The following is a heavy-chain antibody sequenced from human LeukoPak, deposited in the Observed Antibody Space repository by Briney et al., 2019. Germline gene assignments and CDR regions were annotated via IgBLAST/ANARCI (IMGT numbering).Heavy chain of an antibody. CDR1: GFTFSSYA. CDR3: AKDMTTGYFFLDY. CDR2: ISGSGGST. D-gene: IGHD4-11*01. J-gene: IGHJ4*02. Sequence: GGSLRLSCAASGFTFSSYAMSWVRQAPGKGLEWVSAISGSGGSTYYADSVKGRFTISRDNSKNTLYLQMNSLRAEDMAVYHCAKDMTTGYFFLDYWGQGTLVTVSS. V-gene: IGHV3-23*01.